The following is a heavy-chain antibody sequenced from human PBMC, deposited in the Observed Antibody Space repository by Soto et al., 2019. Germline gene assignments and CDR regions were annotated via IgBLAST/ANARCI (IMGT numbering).Heavy chain of an antibody. CDR1: GGTFSSYA. CDR3: ARLLNGMATTPSG. Sequence: SVKVSCKASGGTFSSYAISWVRQAPGQGLEWMGGIIPIFGTANYAQKFQGRVTITADESTSTAYMELSSLRSEDTAVYYCARLLNGMATTPSGWGQGTLVTVSS. D-gene: IGHD5-12*01. CDR2: IIPIFGTA. J-gene: IGHJ4*02. V-gene: IGHV1-69*13.